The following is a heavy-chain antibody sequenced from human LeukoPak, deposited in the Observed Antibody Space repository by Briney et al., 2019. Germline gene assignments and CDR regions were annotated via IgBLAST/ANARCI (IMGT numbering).Heavy chain of an antibody. D-gene: IGHD2-21*01. J-gene: IGHJ5*02. CDR2: IYYSGST. CDR1: GDSINTYS. Sequence: SETLSLTCTVSGDSINTYSWHWLRQPPGKGLEWIGHIYYSGSTNYNPSLRSRVTMSVDTSKNHFSLRLTSVTAADTAVYYCARRRQTGGDNVLHNWFDPWGQGILVTVSS. V-gene: IGHV4-59*08. CDR3: ARRRQTGGDNVLHNWFDP.